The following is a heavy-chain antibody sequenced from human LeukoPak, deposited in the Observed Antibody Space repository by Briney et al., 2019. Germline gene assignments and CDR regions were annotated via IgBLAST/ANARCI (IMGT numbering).Heavy chain of an antibody. CDR3: GRIVGYDGSGYYSSWFDG. J-gene: IGHJ5*02. Sequence: GGSLRLSCAASGFTVSSNYMSWVRQAPRKGLEWVSVIYNGGSTYYADSVTCRFTISRENSKNTLYLQMNSMRAEDTAVYYCGRIVGYDGSGYYSSWFDGWGQGTLVSV. V-gene: IGHV3-66*02. CDR1: GFTVSSNY. CDR2: IYNGGST. D-gene: IGHD3-22*01.